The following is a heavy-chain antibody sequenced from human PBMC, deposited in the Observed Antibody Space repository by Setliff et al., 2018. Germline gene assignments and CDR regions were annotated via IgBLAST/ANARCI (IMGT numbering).Heavy chain of an antibody. D-gene: IGHD6-25*01. Sequence: GESLKISCAASGFPFSIYSMHWVRQAPGKGLEWVSSISDSSFHIYYRDSVKGRFTISRDNARNSLYLQMNSLRAGDTAVYYCARSAANGGHDPFDIWGQGTMVTVSS. CDR2: ISDSSFHI. CDR3: ARSAANGGHDPFDI. V-gene: IGHV3-21*01. CDR1: GFPFSIYS. J-gene: IGHJ3*02.